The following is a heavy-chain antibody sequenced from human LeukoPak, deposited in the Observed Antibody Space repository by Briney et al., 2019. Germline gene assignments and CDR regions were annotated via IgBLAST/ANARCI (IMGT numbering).Heavy chain of an antibody. Sequence: GGSLRLSCAASGFTFSSYGMHWVRQAPGKGLVWVAFIRYHGRDKYYADSVRGRFTITRDNSRNTLYLQMDSLRAEDTAVYYCANSPYGDWSFDFWGQGTLVTVSS. CDR1: GFTFSSYG. CDR3: ANSPYGDWSFDF. V-gene: IGHV3-30*02. J-gene: IGHJ4*02. D-gene: IGHD4-17*01. CDR2: IRYHGRDK.